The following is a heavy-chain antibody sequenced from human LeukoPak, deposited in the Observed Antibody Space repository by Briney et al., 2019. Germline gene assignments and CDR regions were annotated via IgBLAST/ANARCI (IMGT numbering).Heavy chain of an antibody. J-gene: IGHJ4*02. CDR1: GFTFSSYA. Sequence: GGSLRLSCAASGFTFSSYAMHWVRQAPGKGLEWVAVISYGGSNKYYADSVKGRFTISRDNSKNTLYLQMNSLRAEDTAVYYCACSPFDYWGQGTLVTVSS. D-gene: IGHD2-15*01. CDR3: ACSPFDY. V-gene: IGHV3-30*04. CDR2: ISYGGSNK.